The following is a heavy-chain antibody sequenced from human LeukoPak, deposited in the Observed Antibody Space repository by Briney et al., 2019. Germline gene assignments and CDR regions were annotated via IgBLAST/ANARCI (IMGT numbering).Heavy chain of an antibody. J-gene: IGHJ3*02. V-gene: IGHV4-4*07. Sequence: PSETLSLTCTVSGGSISSYYWSWIRQPAGKGLEWIGRIYTSGSTNYNPALKSRVTMSVDTSKNQFSLKLSSVTAADTAVYYCARGARMITFGGVIVFDAFDIWGQGTMVTVSS. D-gene: IGHD3-16*02. CDR3: ARGARMITFGGVIVFDAFDI. CDR2: IYTSGST. CDR1: GGSISSYY.